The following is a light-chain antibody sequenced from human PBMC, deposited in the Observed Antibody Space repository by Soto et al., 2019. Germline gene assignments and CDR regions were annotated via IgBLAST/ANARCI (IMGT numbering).Light chain of an antibody. Sequence: EIVLTQSPATLALFPGERATLSCRASQSVGSYFAWYQQKPGQAPRLLLYDTSNRATGIPARFSGSGSGTDFTLTINRLEPEDFAVYYCQQYHNTPITFGQGTRLEIK. CDR1: QSVGSY. CDR3: QQYHNTPIT. V-gene: IGKV3-11*01. J-gene: IGKJ5*01. CDR2: DTS.